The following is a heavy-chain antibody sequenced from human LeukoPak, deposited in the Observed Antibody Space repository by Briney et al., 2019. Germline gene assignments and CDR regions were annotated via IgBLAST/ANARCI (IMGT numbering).Heavy chain of an antibody. Sequence: GGSLRLSCAASGFTFSNAWMNWVRQAPGEGLDWVGRIASKTDGGATDYAAPVEGRFTISRDDSKNTLNLQMNSLKTEDTAVYYCTTGIRGDWGQGTLVTVSS. CDR1: GFTFSNAW. V-gene: IGHV3-15*04. CDR2: IASKTDGGAT. J-gene: IGHJ4*02. D-gene: IGHD3-10*01. CDR3: TTGIRGD.